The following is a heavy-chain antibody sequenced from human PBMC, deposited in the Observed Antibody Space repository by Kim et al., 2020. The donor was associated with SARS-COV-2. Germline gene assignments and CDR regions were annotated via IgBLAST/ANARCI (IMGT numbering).Heavy chain of an antibody. CDR2: ISSSSSTI. CDR3: AVGTRRGYYDIKA. V-gene: IGHV3-48*02. J-gene: IGHJ4*02. Sequence: GGSLRLSCAASGFTFSSYSMNWVRQAPGKGLEWVSYISSSSSTIYYADSVKGRFTISRDNAKNSLYLQMNSLRDEDTAVYYCAVGTRRGYYDIKAGGQGTLVTVSS. CDR1: GFTFSSYS. D-gene: IGHD3-22*01.